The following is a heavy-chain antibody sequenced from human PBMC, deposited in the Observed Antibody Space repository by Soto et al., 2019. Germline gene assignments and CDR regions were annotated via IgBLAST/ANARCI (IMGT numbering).Heavy chain of an antibody. CDR3: ARSDNRNSLYGVDV. D-gene: IGHD1-7*01. CDR2: INHRGSS. J-gene: IGHJ6*02. Sequence: QVQLQQWGAGLLKPSATLSLTCAVNGGSLSGYYWTWIRQSPGKGLEWIGEINHRGSSDYNPSLKSRVTLSIDAPMNHVTLELTSVTAADTAVYYCARSDNRNSLYGVDVWGQGTAVTVSS. V-gene: IGHV4-34*01. CDR1: GGSLSGYY.